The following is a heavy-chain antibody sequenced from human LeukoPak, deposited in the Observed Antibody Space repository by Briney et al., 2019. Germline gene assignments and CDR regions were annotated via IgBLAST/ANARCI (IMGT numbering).Heavy chain of an antibody. CDR3: AKVLVLVSANRYYFDY. J-gene: IGHJ4*02. V-gene: IGHV3-23*01. D-gene: IGHD2-15*01. Sequence: GGSLRLSCAASGLTFSGSAMSWVRQAPGNGLEWVSLISGSGNSTYYADSVKGRFTISRDNSKNTLYLQMNSLRAEDTAVYYCAKVLVLVSANRYYFDYWGQGTLVTVSS. CDR2: ISGSGNST. CDR1: GLTFSGSA.